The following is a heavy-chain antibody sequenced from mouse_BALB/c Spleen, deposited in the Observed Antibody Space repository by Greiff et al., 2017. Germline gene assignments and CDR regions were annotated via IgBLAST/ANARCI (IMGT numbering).Heavy chain of an antibody. Sequence: DVMLVESGGGLVKPGGSLKLSCAASGFTFSSYAMSWVRQTPEKRLEWVASISSGGSTYYPDSVKGRFTISRDNARNILYLQMSSLRSEDTAMYYCARGEVYGNYFDYWGQGTTLTVSS. V-gene: IGHV5-6-5*01. D-gene: IGHD2-1*01. J-gene: IGHJ2*01. CDR3: ARGEVYGNYFDY. CDR1: GFTFSSYA. CDR2: ISSGGST.